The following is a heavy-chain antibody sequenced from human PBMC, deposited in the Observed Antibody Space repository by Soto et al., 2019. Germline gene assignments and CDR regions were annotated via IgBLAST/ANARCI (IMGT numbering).Heavy chain of an antibody. V-gene: IGHV1-69*13. J-gene: IGHJ2*01. CDR1: GGSFSSYG. CDR2: IIPIFGTG. CDR3: ARDTTPYYYDSSDYLYWYFDL. D-gene: IGHD3-22*01. Sequence: GASVKVSCKASGGSFSSYGISWVRQAPGQGLEWMGGIIPIFGTGDYAQKFQGRVTITADESTSTAYMELSSLRSEDTAVYYCARDTTPYYYDSSDYLYWYFDLWGRGTLVTVSS.